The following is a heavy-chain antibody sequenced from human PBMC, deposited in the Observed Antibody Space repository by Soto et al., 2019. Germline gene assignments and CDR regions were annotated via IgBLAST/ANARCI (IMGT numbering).Heavy chain of an antibody. CDR1: GYTFTSYG. J-gene: IGHJ5*02. Sequence: QVLLMQSGAEVKEPGASVKVSCKASGYTFTSYGITWVRQAPGQGLEWMGWISAYNGNTNSAQKLQGRVTMTTDTSTSTAYMELRSLRPDDTAVYYCARDRAFYYGSESYTPDGSWGRGTLVTVSS. V-gene: IGHV1-18*01. D-gene: IGHD3-10*01. CDR2: ISAYNGNT. CDR3: ARDRAFYYGSESYTPDGS.